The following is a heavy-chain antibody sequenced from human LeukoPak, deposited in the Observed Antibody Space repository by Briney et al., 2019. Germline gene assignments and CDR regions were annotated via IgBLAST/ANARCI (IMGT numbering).Heavy chain of an antibody. CDR1: GFTFSSYG. Sequence: RTGGSLRLSCAASGFTFSSYGMHWVRQAPGKGLEWVAVISYDGSNKYYADSVKGRFTISRDNSKNTLYLQMNSLRAEDTAVYYCAKDGGLPYNWFDPWGQGTLVTVSS. J-gene: IGHJ5*02. CDR2: ISYDGSNK. D-gene: IGHD5-12*01. CDR3: AKDGGLPYNWFDP. V-gene: IGHV3-30*18.